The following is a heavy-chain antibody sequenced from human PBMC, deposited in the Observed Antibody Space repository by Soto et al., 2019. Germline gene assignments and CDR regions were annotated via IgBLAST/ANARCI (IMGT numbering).Heavy chain of an antibody. Sequence: QVQLQESGPGLVKPSETLSLTCAVSGDSISSYYCMWIRQPPGKGLESIGYLYYGRSANYNPSLKSLATLSVDTSPNQCSLTLSSMTAADTAVYYFALRSMAVVPEYWGQGTLVTVSS. J-gene: IGHJ4*02. CDR1: GDSISSYY. CDR2: LYYGRSA. CDR3: ALRSMAVVPEY. V-gene: IGHV4-59*01. D-gene: IGHD3-22*01.